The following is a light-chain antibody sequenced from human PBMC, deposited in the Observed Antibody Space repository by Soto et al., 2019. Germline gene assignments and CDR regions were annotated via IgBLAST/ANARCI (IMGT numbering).Light chain of an antibody. V-gene: IGKV3-20*01. J-gene: IGKJ2*01. CDR1: QSVSSSY. Sequence: EIVLTQSPGTLSLSPGERATLSCRASQSVSSSYLAWYQQKPGQAPRLLMYGASSRATGIPDRFSGGGSGTDFTLTISRLEPEDFAVYYCQQCGSPPRAFGQGTKLEIK. CDR3: QQCGSPPRA. CDR2: GAS.